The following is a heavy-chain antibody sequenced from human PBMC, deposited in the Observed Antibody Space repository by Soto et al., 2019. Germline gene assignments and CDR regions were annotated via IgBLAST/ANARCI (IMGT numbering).Heavy chain of an antibody. V-gene: IGHV1-69*06. D-gene: IGHD2-8*01. Sequence: QVQLVQSGAEVKKPGSSVKVSCKASGGTFSSYAISWVRQAPGQGLEWMGGIIPIFGTANYAQKFQGRVTITADKSTSTAYMELSSLRSEETAVYYCHFQPHGRMGAFDIWGQGTMVTVSS. CDR3: HFQPHGRMGAFDI. CDR2: IIPIFGTA. J-gene: IGHJ3*02. CDR1: GGTFSSYA.